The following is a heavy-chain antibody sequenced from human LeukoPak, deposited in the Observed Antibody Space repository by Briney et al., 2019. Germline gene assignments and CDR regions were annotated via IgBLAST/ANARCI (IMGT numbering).Heavy chain of an antibody. CDR2: ISGYNANT. D-gene: IGHD4-11*01. J-gene: IGHJ3*02. CDR3: ARTLTKFFSNDAFDI. CDR1: GGTFSSYA. V-gene: IGHV1-18*01. Sequence: GSSVKVSCKASGGTFSSYAISWVRQAPGQGLEWMGWISGYNANTNYAQKFQGRVTMTTDTSTSTLYMELRSLRSDDTAVYYCARTLTKFFSNDAFDIWGQGTMVTVSS.